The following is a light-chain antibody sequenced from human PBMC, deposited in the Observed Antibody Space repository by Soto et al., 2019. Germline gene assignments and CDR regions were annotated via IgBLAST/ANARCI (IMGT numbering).Light chain of an antibody. CDR1: QSVSSY. V-gene: IGKV3-11*01. CDR3: QQRSNGPSIP. CDR2: DAS. J-gene: IGKJ5*01. Sequence: EIVLTQSPATLSLSPGERATLSCRASQSVSSYLAWYQQKPGQAPRLLIYDASNRATGIPARFSGSGSGTDFTLTISSLELEVFAVFSCQQRSNGPSIPFGQGTRLEIK.